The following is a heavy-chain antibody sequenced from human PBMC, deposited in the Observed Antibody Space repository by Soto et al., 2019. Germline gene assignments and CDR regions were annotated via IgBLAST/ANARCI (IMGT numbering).Heavy chain of an antibody. J-gene: IGHJ6*02. V-gene: IGHV1-69*13. CDR2: IIPIFGTA. CDR1: GGTFSCYA. D-gene: IGHD3-10*01. Sequence: ASVKVSCKASGGTFSCYAISWLRQAPGQGLEWMGGIIPIFGTANYAQKFQGRVTITADESTSTAYMELSSLRSEDTAVYYCARGLWFGELSPYYYGMDVWGQGTTVTVSS. CDR3: ARGLWFGELSPYYYGMDV.